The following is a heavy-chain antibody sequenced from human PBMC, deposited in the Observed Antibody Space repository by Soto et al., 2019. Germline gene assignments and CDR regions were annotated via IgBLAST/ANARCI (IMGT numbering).Heavy chain of an antibody. V-gene: IGHV3-33*01. CDR3: ARDRYSYEFDY. CDR2: IWYDGSNK. D-gene: IGHD5-18*01. CDR1: GFTFSSYG. Sequence: GGSLRLSCAASGFTFSSYGMHWVRQAPGKGLEWVAVIWYDGSNKYYADSVKGRFTISRDDSKNTLYLQMNSLRAEDTAVYYCARDRYSYEFDYWGQGTLVTVSS. J-gene: IGHJ4*02.